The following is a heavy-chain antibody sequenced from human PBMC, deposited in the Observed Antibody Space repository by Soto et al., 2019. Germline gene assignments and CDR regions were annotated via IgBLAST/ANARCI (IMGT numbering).Heavy chain of an antibody. CDR2: INSDGSST. D-gene: IGHD2-2*01. Sequence: EVQLVESGGGLVQPGGSLRLSCAASGFTFSSYWMHWVRQAPGKGLVWVSRINSDGSSTSYADSVKGRFTISRDNAKNTLYLQMNSLRAEDTAVYYGARGGVGWVPAAIVDYWGQGTLVTVSS. CDR1: GFTFSSYW. V-gene: IGHV3-74*01. CDR3: ARGGVGWVPAAIVDY. J-gene: IGHJ4*02.